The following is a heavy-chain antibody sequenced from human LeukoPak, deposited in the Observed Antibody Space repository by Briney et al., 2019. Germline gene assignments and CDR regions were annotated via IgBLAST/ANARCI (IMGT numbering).Heavy chain of an antibody. CDR3: ARGLDYYDSSGYYY. D-gene: IGHD3-22*01. CDR2: ISAYNGNT. V-gene: IGHV1-18*01. Sequence: ASVKVSCKASGYTFTSYGIGWVRQAPGQGLEWMGWISAYNGNTNYAQKLQGRVTMTTDTSTSTAYVELRSLRSDDTAVYYCARGLDYYDSSGYYYWGQGTLVTVSS. CDR1: GYTFTSYG. J-gene: IGHJ4*02.